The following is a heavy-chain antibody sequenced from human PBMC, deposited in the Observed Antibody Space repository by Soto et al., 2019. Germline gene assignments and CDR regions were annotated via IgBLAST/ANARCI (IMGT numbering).Heavy chain of an antibody. CDR2: INHSGST. D-gene: IGHD5-18*01. CDR3: ARGMDRAKIAY. J-gene: IGHJ4*02. CDR1: GGSFSGYY. V-gene: IGHV4-34*01. Sequence: SETLSLTCAVYGGSFSGYYWSWIRQPPGKGLEWIGGINHSGSTTYNPSLNSRVTISVDMSKNQFSLKLTSVTAADTAVYYCARGMDRAKIAYRGQGPLVTVVS.